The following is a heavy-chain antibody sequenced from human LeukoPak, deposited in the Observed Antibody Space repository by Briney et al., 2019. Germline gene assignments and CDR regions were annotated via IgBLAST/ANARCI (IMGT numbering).Heavy chain of an antibody. J-gene: IGHJ4*02. V-gene: IGHV3-21*01. CDR3: ARVGDSITIFGVVTSEPHYYFDY. CDR2: ISSSSSYI. CDR1: GFTFSSFS. Sequence: GGSLRLSCAASGFTFSSFSTNWVRQAPGKGLEWVSSISSSSSYIYYADSVKGRFTISRDNAKNSLYLQMNSLRAEDTAVYYCARVGDSITIFGVVTSEPHYYFDYWGQGTLVTVSS. D-gene: IGHD3-3*01.